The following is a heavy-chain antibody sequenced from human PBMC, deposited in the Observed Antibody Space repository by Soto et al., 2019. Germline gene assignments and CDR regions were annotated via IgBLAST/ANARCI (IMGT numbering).Heavy chain of an antibody. CDR2: IIPIFGTA. J-gene: IGHJ4*02. D-gene: IGHD1-26*01. CDR1: GGTFSRHA. CDR3: ARSVGATTRPPYYFDY. V-gene: IGHV1-69*01. Sequence: QVQLVQSGAEVRKPGSSVKVSCKASGGTFSRHAISWVRQAPGQGLEWMGGIIPIFGTANHAQKFQGRVTIIADESTSTVYMELSSLRSEDTAMYYCARSVGATTRPPYYFDYWGQGTLVTVSS.